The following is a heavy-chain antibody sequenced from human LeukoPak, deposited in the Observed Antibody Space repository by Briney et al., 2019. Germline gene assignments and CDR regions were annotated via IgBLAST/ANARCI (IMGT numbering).Heavy chain of an antibody. CDR1: GYSFTSYW. V-gene: IGHV5-51*01. CDR2: IHPGDTDT. Sequence: GESLKISCKGSGYSFTSYWIGWVRQMPGKGLEWMGIIHPGDTDTRYSPPFQGQVSFSADRSINTAYLQWSSLRASDTAMYYCARPKTETGYDAFDIWGQGTMVTVSS. J-gene: IGHJ3*02. CDR3: ARPKTETGYDAFDI. D-gene: IGHD2-15*01.